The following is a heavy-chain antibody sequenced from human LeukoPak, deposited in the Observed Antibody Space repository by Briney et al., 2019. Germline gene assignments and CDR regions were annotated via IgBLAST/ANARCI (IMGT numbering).Heavy chain of an antibody. J-gene: IGHJ3*02. CDR1: GFTFSSYC. D-gene: IGHD6-13*01. CDR2: ISSGSHHK. CDR3: ATRLTADSYEASDI. Sequence: GGSLRLSCAASGFTFSSYCMTWVRQAPGKGLEWVASISSGSHHKYHADSVKGRFTVSRDNDKNSLFLQMNSLRAEDTALYYCATRLTADSYEASDIWGQGTMVTVSS. V-gene: IGHV3-21*06.